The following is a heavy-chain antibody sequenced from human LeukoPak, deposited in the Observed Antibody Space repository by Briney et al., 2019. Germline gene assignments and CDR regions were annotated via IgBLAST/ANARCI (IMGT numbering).Heavy chain of an antibody. D-gene: IGHD3-22*01. CDR2: ISISSSYI. CDR3: ARSRTHYYDSSGWTEDWFDP. J-gene: IGHJ5*02. V-gene: IGHV3-21*01. CDR1: GFTFSSYS. Sequence: GGSLRLSCAASGFTFSSYSMNWVRQAPGKGLEWVSSISISSSYIYYADSVKGRFTISSDNAKNSLYLQMNSLRAEDTAVYYCARSRTHYYDSSGWTEDWFDPWGQGTLVTVSS.